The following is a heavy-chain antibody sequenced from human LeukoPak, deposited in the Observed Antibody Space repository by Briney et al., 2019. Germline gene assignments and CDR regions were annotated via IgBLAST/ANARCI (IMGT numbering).Heavy chain of an antibody. CDR2: IYYSGST. CDR1: GGSISSYY. J-gene: IGHJ6*02. CDR3: ARHSDWNLYYYYYGMDV. Sequence: SETLSLTCTVSGGSISSYYWSWIRQPPGKGLEWIGYIYYSGSTNYNPSLKSRVTISVDTSKNRFSLKLSSVTAADTAVYYCARHSDWNLYYYYYGMDVWGQGTTVTVSS. V-gene: IGHV4-59*08. D-gene: IGHD1-1*01.